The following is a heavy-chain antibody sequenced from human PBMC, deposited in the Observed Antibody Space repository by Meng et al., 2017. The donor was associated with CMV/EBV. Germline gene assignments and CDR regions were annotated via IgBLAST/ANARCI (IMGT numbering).Heavy chain of an antibody. CDR3: SLEILTGYEAYGLDD. CDR2: VNPNSGNT. J-gene: IGHJ6*02. Sequence: SEQVSCKASGYTFTSCDIHRVRQATGQGRAWMGWVNPNSGNTGYEQKFQGRVTMTSNTSISTAYMELSSLRTEGPAVYYCSLEILTGYEAYGLDDWGQGTTVTVSS. D-gene: IGHD3-9*01. V-gene: IGHV1-8*01. CDR1: GYTFTSCD.